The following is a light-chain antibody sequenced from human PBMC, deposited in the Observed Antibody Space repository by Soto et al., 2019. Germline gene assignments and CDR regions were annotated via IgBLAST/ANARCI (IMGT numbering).Light chain of an antibody. CDR3: QQYGTSPLT. CDR1: QSVTSSS. V-gene: IGKV3-20*01. Sequence: EIVLTQSPGTLSLSPGDRATLSCTASQSVTSSSLAWYQHKAGQAPRLLIHGASSRATGIPDRFSGSGSGTDFTLSIIRLGPEDFAVYYCQQYGTSPLTFGGGTKVDIK. J-gene: IGKJ4*01. CDR2: GAS.